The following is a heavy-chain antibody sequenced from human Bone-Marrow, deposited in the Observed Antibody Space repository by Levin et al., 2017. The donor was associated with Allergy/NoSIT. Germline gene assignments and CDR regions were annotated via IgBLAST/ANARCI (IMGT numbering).Heavy chain of an antibody. J-gene: IGHJ6*02. CDR1: GFTFSSYW. V-gene: IGHV3-30*03. CDR3: ARCGYSYGDYQYYGMDV. Sequence: GGSLRLSCAASGFTFSSYWMSWVRQAPGKGLEWVAVISYDGSNKYYADSVKGRFTISRDNSKNTLYLQMNSLRAEDTAVYYCARCGYSYGDYQYYGMDVWGQGTTVTVSS. D-gene: IGHD5-18*01. CDR2: ISYDGSNK.